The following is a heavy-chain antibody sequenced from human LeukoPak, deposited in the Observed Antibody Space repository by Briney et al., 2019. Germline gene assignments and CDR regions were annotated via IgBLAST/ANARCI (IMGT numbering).Heavy chain of an antibody. CDR1: GFTFSRLG. V-gene: IGHV3-30*02. Sequence: PGGSLRLSCAASGFTFSRLGMHWVRQAPGKGLEWVAFMRYDGSNKYYAESVKGRFTISRDNSNNTLYLQMNSLRAEDTGVYYCAKGGGKYFDYWGQGTLVTVSS. J-gene: IGHJ4*02. D-gene: IGHD3-10*01. CDR2: MRYDGSNK. CDR3: AKGGGKYFDY.